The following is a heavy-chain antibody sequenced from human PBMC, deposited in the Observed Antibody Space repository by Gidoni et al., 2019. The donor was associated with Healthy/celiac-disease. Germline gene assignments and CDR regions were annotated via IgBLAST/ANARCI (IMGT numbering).Heavy chain of an antibody. CDR2: LNPNSGGK. Sequence: QVQLVQSGAELKKPGASAKVPCKASGYTFTGYYMHWVRQAPGQGLEWMGWLNPNSGGKNDAQKFQGRVTMTRDTSISTADMELSRLRSDDTAVYYCARDVAVVVPAGIDYWGQGTLVTVSA. V-gene: IGHV1-2*02. D-gene: IGHD2-2*01. J-gene: IGHJ4*02. CDR3: ARDVAVVVPAGIDY. CDR1: GYTFTGYY.